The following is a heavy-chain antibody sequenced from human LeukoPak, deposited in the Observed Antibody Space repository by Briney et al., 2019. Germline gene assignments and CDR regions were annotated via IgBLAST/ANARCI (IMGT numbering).Heavy chain of an antibody. CDR2: IFYGGSP. V-gene: IGHV4-30-4*08. D-gene: IGHD2-15*01. CDR1: GDSFSSSDYF. J-gene: IGHJ4*02. Sequence: PSETLSLTCTVSGDSFSSSDYFWAWIRQPPGMGLEWMGHIFYGGSPNYSPSLKGRLLMSIDTSKNRFSLKLTSVTAADTALYYCATVAQGVVLYWGQGTLITVSS. CDR3: ATVAQGVVLY.